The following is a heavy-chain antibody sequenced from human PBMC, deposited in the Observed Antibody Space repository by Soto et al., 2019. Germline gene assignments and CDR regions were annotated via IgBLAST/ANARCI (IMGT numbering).Heavy chain of an antibody. CDR3: ARNKYDSSGYYYWDYYYGMDV. Sequence: PGKGKEWIGSIYYSGSTYYTPSLKSRVTISVDTSKNQFSLKLSSVTAADTAVYYCARNKYDSSGYYYWDYYYGMDVLGQGTTVTVSS. D-gene: IGHD3-22*01. V-gene: IGHV4-39*01. CDR2: IYYSGST. J-gene: IGHJ6*02.